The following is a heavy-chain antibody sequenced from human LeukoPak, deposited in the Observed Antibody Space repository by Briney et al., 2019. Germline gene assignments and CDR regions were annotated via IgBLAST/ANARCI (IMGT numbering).Heavy chain of an antibody. Sequence: NSSETLSLTCTVSGGSISSYYWSWIRQPPGKGLEWIGYIYYSGSTNYNPSLMSRVTISVDTSKNQFSLKLSSVTAADTAVYYCARLLFRGGVGALDYWGQGTLVTVSS. CDR1: GGSISSYY. J-gene: IGHJ4*02. D-gene: IGHD1-26*01. CDR3: ARLLFRGGVGALDY. CDR2: IYYSGST. V-gene: IGHV4-59*01.